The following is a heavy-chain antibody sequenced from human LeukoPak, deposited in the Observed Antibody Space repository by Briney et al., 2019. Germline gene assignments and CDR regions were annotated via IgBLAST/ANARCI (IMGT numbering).Heavy chain of an antibody. D-gene: IGHD6-19*01. V-gene: IGHV1-58*02. CDR3: AADLPTVIAVAGRAMGMDV. J-gene: IGHJ6*02. CDR1: GFTFTSSA. Sequence: ASVKASCKASGFTFTSSAMQWVRQARGQRLEWIGWIVVGSGNTNYAQKFQERVTITRDMSTSTAYMELSSLRSEDTAVYYCAADLPTVIAVAGRAMGMDVWGQGTTVTVSS. CDR2: IVVGSGNT.